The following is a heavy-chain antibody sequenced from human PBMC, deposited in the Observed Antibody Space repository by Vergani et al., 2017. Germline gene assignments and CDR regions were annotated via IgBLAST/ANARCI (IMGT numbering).Heavy chain of an antibody. CDR1: GFTFSSYA. CDR2: IRGSGGST. CDR3: AKDRGGIFCSSTSCYILDFSGDY. J-gene: IGHJ4*02. D-gene: IGHD2-2*02. V-gene: IGHV3-23*01. Sequence: EVQLLESGGGLVQPGGSLRLSCAASGFTFSSYAMSWVRQAPGKGLEWVSAIRGSGGSTYYADSVKGRFTISRDNSKNTLYLQMNSLRAEDTAVYYCAKDRGGIFCSSTSCYILDFSGDYWGQGTLVTVSS.